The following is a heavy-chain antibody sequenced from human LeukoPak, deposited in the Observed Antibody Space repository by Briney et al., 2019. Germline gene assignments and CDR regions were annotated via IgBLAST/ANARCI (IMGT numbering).Heavy chain of an antibody. CDR3: ARGRNIGGTYYDFWSGYSKEGMFDY. J-gene: IGHJ4*02. CDR2: MNPNSGNT. V-gene: IGHV1-8*01. Sequence: ASVKVSCKASGYTFTSYDINWVRQATGQGLEWMGWMNPNSGNTGYAQKFQGRVTMTRNTSISTAYMELSSLRSEDTAVYYCARGRNIGGTYYDFWSGYSKEGMFDYWGRGTLVTVSS. CDR1: GYTFTSYD. D-gene: IGHD3-3*01.